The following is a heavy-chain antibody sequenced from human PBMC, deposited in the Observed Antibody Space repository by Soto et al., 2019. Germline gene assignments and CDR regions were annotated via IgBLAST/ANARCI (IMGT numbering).Heavy chain of an antibody. Sequence: ASVTVSCKASGYTFTNNDVSWVRQATGQGLEWMGWMNPGSGGTGYAQKFQGRVTMTRDISIAPAYMELNSLTSEDTAIYYCARMESFGSLNWFDPWGQGTLVTVS. D-gene: IGHD5-18*01. CDR3: ARMESFGSLNWFDP. CDR2: MNPGSGGT. J-gene: IGHJ5*02. V-gene: IGHV1-8*02. CDR1: GYTFTNND.